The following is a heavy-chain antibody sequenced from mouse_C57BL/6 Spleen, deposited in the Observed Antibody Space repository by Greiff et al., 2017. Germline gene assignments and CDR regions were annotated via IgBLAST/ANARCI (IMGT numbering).Heavy chain of an antibody. J-gene: IGHJ2*01. CDR3: ARRDFHYYGSSYGYFDY. CDR1: GFNIKDYY. Sequence: EVQLQQSGAELVKPGASVKLSCTASGFNIKDYYMHWVKQRTEQGLEWIGRIDPEDGETKYAPKVQGKGTITADTSSNTAYLQLSSLTSEDTAVYYYARRDFHYYGSSYGYFDYWGQGTTLTVSS. D-gene: IGHD1-1*01. V-gene: IGHV14-2*01. CDR2: IDPEDGET.